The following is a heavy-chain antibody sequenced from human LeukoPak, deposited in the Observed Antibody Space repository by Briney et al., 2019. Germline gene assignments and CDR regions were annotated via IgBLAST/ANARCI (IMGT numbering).Heavy chain of an antibody. CDR1: GVSISTTNW. Sequence: PSETLSLTCAVSGVSISTTNWWSWVRQPPGKGLEWIGEIDHSGYANYNPSLKSRVTISVDRSKNQFSLKLNSVTAADTAVYYCARHHVSGNYYSDHWGQGTLVTVSS. D-gene: IGHD1-26*01. J-gene: IGHJ4*02. CDR3: ARHHVSGNYYSDH. CDR2: IDHSGYA. V-gene: IGHV4-4*02.